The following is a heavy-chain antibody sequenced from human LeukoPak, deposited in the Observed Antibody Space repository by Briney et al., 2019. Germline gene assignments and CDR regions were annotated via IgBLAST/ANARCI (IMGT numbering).Heavy chain of an antibody. Sequence: PSQTLSLTCTVSGGSISSSAGYYWSWIRQHPGKGLEWIGYIHYSGSAYYTPSLKSRVTISADTSKNQFSLKPTSVTAADTAVYYCALQRGVSPQLDLWGRGTLVTVSS. D-gene: IGHD3-10*01. CDR1: GGSISSSAGYY. V-gene: IGHV4-31*03. CDR2: IHYSGSA. J-gene: IGHJ2*01. CDR3: ALQRGVSPQLDL.